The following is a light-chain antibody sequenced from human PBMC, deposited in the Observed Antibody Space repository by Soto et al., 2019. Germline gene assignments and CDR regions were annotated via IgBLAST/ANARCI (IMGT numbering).Light chain of an antibody. Sequence: EIVLTQSPATLSLSPGERATLSCRASQSVSSYLACYQQKPGQAPRLLIYDASNRATGIPARFSGSGSGTVFTLHISSLEPEDFAVYYCQQRSNWLTFGGGTKVEIK. J-gene: IGKJ4*01. CDR1: QSVSSY. CDR2: DAS. CDR3: QQRSNWLT. V-gene: IGKV3-11*01.